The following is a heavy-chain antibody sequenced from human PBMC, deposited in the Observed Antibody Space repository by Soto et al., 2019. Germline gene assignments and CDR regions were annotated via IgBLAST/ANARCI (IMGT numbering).Heavy chain of an antibody. CDR3: AKDRTYYYDSSGYYYYFDY. CDR1: GFTFSSYG. V-gene: IGHV3-30*18. CDR2: ISYDGSNK. Sequence: GGSLRLSCAASGFTFSSYGMHWVRQAPGKGLEWVAVISYDGSNKYYADSVKGRFTISRDNSKNTLYLQMNSLRAEDTAVCYCAKDRTYYYDSSGYYYYFDYWGQGTLVTVSS. D-gene: IGHD3-22*01. J-gene: IGHJ4*02.